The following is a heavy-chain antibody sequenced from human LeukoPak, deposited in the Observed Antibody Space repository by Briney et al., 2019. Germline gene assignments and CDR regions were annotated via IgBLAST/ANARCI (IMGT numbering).Heavy chain of an antibody. CDR2: VKQDGSDK. Sequence: GGSLRLSCAVSGFTLSTFWMSWVRQAPGKGLEWVANVKQDGSDKYYVESVQGRFTISRDNAKNSLYLQMNSLRAEDTAVYYCARDRGGVHYFDYWGQGTLVTVSS. V-gene: IGHV3-7*01. CDR1: GFTLSTFW. CDR3: ARDRGGVHYFDY. D-gene: IGHD3-10*01. J-gene: IGHJ4*02.